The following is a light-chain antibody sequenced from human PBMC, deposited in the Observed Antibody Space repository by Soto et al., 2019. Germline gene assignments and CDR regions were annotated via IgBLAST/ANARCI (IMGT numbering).Light chain of an antibody. V-gene: IGLV2-11*01. Sequence: QSALTQPRSVSGSPGQSVTISCTGTSSDVGGYNYVSWYQQYPGKAPKLMIHDVSKRPSGVPDRFSGSKSGNTASLTISGLPAEDEADSYFCSYAGSYSWVFGGGTMLTV. CDR3: CSYAGSYSWV. J-gene: IGLJ2*01. CDR1: SSDVGGYNY. CDR2: DVS.